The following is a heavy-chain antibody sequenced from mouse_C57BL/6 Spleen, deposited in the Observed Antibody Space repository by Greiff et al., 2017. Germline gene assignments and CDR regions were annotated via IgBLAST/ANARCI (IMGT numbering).Heavy chain of an antibody. V-gene: IGHV3-1*01. D-gene: IGHD2-1*01. CDR3: ARGGLLFSMDY. Sequence: DVKLQESGPGMVKPSQSLSLTCTVTGYSITSGYDWHWIRHFPGNKLEWMGYISYSGSTNYNPSLKSRISITHDTSKNHFFLKLNSVTTEDTATYYCARGGLLFSMDYWGQGTSVTVSS. CDR2: ISYSGST. J-gene: IGHJ4*01. CDR1: GYSITSGYD.